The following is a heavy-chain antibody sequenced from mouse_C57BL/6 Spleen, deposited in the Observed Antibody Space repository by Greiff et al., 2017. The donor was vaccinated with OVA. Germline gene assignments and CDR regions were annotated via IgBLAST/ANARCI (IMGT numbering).Heavy chain of an antibody. CDR3: ARTGSYGSCYDWYFDV. J-gene: IGHJ1*03. Sequence: VQLQQSGPELVKPGASVKISCKASGYAFSSSWMNWVKQRPGKGLEWIGRIYPGDGDTNYNGKFKGKATLTADKSSSTAYMQLSSLTSEDSAFYFCARTGSYGSCYDWYFDVWGTGTTVTVSS. D-gene: IGHD1-1*01. CDR2: IYPGDGDT. V-gene: IGHV1-82*01. CDR1: GYAFSSSW.